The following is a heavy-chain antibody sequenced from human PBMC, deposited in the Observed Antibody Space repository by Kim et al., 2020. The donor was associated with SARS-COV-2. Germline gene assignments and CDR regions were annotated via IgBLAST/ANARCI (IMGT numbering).Heavy chain of an antibody. CDR3: ARDSGSGSLEADY. J-gene: IGHJ4*02. Sequence: GGSLRLSCAASGFTFSSYGMHWVRQAPGKGLEWVADISYDGSNKYYADSVKGRFNISRDNSKNTLYLQMNSLRAEDTAVYYCARDSGSGSLEADYWGQGTLVTVSS. CDR1: GFTFSSYG. V-gene: IGHV3-33*05. D-gene: IGHD3-10*01. CDR2: ISYDGSNK.